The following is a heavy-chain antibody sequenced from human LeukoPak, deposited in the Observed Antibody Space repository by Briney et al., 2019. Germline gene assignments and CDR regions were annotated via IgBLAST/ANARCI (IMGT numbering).Heavy chain of an antibody. Sequence: GGSLRLSCAASGFTFSTSAMTWVRQAPGKGLEWVSGISGSGVTDYADSVKGRFTISRDNSKNTLYLQMNSLRAEDTAVYYCAKKSPKSYGYYFDYWGQGTLVTVSS. J-gene: IGHJ4*02. CDR2: ISGSGVT. CDR1: GFTFSTSA. D-gene: IGHD5-18*01. CDR3: AKKSPKSYGYYFDY. V-gene: IGHV3-23*01.